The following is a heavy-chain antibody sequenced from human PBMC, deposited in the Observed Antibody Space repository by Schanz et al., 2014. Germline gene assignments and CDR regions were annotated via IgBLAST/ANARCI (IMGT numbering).Heavy chain of an antibody. Sequence: VQLLESGGGLVEPGGSLRLSCAASGFTFSDYYMSWIRQAPGKGLEWVSYVSSSSSYTHYADSVKGRFTISRDNAKNSLYLQMNSLRAEDTAVYYCVSVYDSSGYVSFNYWGQGTLVTVSS. CDR3: VSVYDSSGYVSFNY. D-gene: IGHD3-22*01. J-gene: IGHJ4*02. V-gene: IGHV3-11*03. CDR2: VSSSSSYT. CDR1: GFTFSDYY.